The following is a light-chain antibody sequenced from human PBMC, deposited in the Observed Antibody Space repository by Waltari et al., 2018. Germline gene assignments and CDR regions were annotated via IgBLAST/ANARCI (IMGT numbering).Light chain of an antibody. Sequence: QSALTQPPFVSASPGQSVTITCTGTGDDIGGFEYVSWYQQDPGKAPKLLIYDVNKRPSGVPGRFSGSKSGNTASLTISRLQAEDESAYYCCSYAGTYSYVFGTGTEVTVL. CDR1: GDDIGGFEY. V-gene: IGLV2-11*01. CDR3: CSYAGTYSYV. CDR2: DVN. J-gene: IGLJ1*01.